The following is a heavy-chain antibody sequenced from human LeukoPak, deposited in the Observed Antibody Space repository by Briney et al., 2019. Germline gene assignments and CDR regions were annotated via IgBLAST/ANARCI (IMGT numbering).Heavy chain of an antibody. CDR2: IWYDGSNK. CDR1: GFTFSSYG. D-gene: IGHD4-23*01. CDR3: ARDFGGNSHDAFDI. J-gene: IGHJ3*02. V-gene: IGHV3-33*01. Sequence: GGSLRLSCAASGFTFSSYGMHWVRQAPGKGLEWVAVIWYDGSNKYYADSVKGRFTISRDSSKNTLYLQMNSLRAEDTAVYYCARDFGGNSHDAFDIWGQGTMVTVSS.